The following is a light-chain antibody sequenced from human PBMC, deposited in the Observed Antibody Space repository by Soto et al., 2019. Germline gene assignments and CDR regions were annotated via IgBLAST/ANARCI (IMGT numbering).Light chain of an antibody. V-gene: IGKV3-20*01. Sequence: IVLTQSPGSLSLSPGERGNLSWGASQRMSNSNLAWHQQKPGQAPRLLIYGASNRATGIPDRFTGSGSGTDFTLTISRLEPEDFAVYYCQQYYSHELTFGGGTKVEIK. CDR3: QQYYSHELT. CDR1: QRMSNSN. J-gene: IGKJ4*01. CDR2: GAS.